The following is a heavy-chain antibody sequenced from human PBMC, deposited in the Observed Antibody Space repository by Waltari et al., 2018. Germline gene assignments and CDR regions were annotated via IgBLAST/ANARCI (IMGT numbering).Heavy chain of an antibody. CDR1: GFTFSSYS. Sequence: EVQLVESGGGLVQPGGSLRLSCAASGFTFSSYSMNWVRQAPGKGLEWVSYISSSTIYYADSVKGRFTISRDNAKNSLYLQMNSLRAEDTAVYYCYSSSVDYWGQGTLVTVSS. CDR2: ISSSTI. J-gene: IGHJ4*02. V-gene: IGHV3-48*04. D-gene: IGHD6-6*01. CDR3: YSSSVDY.